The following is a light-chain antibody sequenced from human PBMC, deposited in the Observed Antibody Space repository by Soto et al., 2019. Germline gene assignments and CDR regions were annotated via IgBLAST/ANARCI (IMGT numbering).Light chain of an antibody. CDR3: QQYNSHSCYT. Sequence: DIQMTQSPSTLSASLGDRATITCRASQSINTWLAWYQQKPGKAPKLLIYKASSLGSGVPSRFSGSGSGTEFTLTISSLQPDDFAIYYCQQYNSHSCYTFGQGTKLEIK. V-gene: IGKV1-5*03. J-gene: IGKJ2*01. CDR1: QSINTW. CDR2: KAS.